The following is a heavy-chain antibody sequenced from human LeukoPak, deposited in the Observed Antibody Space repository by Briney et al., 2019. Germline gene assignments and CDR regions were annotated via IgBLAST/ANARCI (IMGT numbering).Heavy chain of an antibody. J-gene: IGHJ5*02. CDR2: IKQDGSEK. Sequence: GGSLRLSCAASGFTFSSYWMSWVRQALGKGLEWVANIKQDGSEKYYVDSVKGRFTISRDNAKNSLYLQMNSLRAEDTAVYYCARSIAVAGYWFDPWGQGTLVTVSS. CDR3: ARSIAVAGYWFDP. CDR1: GFTFSSYW. D-gene: IGHD6-19*01. V-gene: IGHV3-7*03.